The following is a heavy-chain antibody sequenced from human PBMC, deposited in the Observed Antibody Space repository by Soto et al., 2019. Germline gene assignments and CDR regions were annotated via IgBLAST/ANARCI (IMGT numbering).Heavy chain of an antibody. V-gene: IGHV1-46*03. J-gene: IGHJ4*02. CDR1: GYTFTSYY. CDR3: ARGGGILVVTAPYDH. CDR2: INPSGGYT. D-gene: IGHD2-21*02. Sequence: ASVKVSCKASGYTFTSYYMNWVRQAPGQGLEWLGIINPSGGYTTYAQRFLGRVTMTSDTSTSTVHMELGSLTSEDTAVYYCARGGGILVVTAPYDHWGQATLVTVSS.